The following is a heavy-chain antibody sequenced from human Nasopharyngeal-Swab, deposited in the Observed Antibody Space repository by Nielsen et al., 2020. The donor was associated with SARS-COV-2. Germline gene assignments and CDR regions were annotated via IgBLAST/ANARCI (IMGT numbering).Heavy chain of an antibody. J-gene: IGHJ4*02. V-gene: IGHV3-48*02. D-gene: IGHD4-17*01. CDR1: GVTFSSYS. Sequence: GESLKISCAASGVTFSSYSMNWVRQAPGKGLEWVSYISTSSSTIYYADSVKGRFTISRDNARNSLYLQMNSLGDEDTAVYYCARRYGDYEGSFEYWGQGTLVTVSS. CDR2: ISTSSSTI. CDR3: ARRYGDYEGSFEY.